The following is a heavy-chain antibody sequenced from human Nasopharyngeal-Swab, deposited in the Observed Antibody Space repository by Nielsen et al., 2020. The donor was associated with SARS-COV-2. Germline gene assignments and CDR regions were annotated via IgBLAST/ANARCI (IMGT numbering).Heavy chain of an antibody. V-gene: IGHV3-30-3*01. CDR3: ARDWAHYYGSGALLLWWFDP. Sequence: GGSLRLSCAASGFTFSSYAMHWVRQAPGKGLEWVAVISYDGSNNYYADSVKGRFTISRDNSKNTLYLQMNSLRAEDTAVYYCARDWAHYYGSGALLLWWFDPWGQGTLVTVSS. J-gene: IGHJ5*02. CDR1: GFTFSSYA. CDR2: ISYDGSNN. D-gene: IGHD3-10*01.